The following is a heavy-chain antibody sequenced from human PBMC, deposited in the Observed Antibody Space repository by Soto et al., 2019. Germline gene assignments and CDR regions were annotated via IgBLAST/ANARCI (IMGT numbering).Heavy chain of an antibody. D-gene: IGHD2-8*01. CDR3: ARHRYCTNGVCSRPLYYFDY. J-gene: IGHJ4*02. CDR1: GGSISSYY. V-gene: IGHV4-59*08. Sequence: PSETLSLTCTVSGGSISSYYWSWIRQPPGKGLEWIGYIYYSGSTNYNPSLKSRVTISVDTSKNQFSLKLSSVTAADTTVYYCARHRYCTNGVCSRPLYYFDYWGQGTLVTVSS. CDR2: IYYSGST.